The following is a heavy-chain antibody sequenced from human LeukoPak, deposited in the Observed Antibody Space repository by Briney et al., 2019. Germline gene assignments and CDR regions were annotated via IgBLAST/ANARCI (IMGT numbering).Heavy chain of an antibody. Sequence: VASVKVSCKASGYTFTGYYMHWVRQAPGQGLEWMGWMNPNSGNTGYAQKFQGRVTITRNTSISTAYMELSSLRSEDTAVYYCARGDGYSSSSFDYWGQGTLVTVSS. D-gene: IGHD6-13*01. V-gene: IGHV1-8*03. CDR1: GYTFTGYY. CDR3: ARGDGYSSSSFDY. J-gene: IGHJ4*02. CDR2: MNPNSGNT.